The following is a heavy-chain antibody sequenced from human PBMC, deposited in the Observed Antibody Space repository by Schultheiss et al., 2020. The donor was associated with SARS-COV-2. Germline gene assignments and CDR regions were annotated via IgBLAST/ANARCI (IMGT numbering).Heavy chain of an antibody. V-gene: IGHV4-31*03. J-gene: IGHJ6*02. D-gene: IGHD1-14*01. CDR3: AREISTTYYGMDV. Sequence: SETLSLTCTVSGGSISSGGYYWSWIRQHPGKGLEWIGYIYYSGSTYYNPSLKSRVTISVDTSKNQFSLKLSSVTAADTAVYYCAREISTTYYGMDVWGQGTTVTVFS. CDR1: GGSISSGGYY. CDR2: IYYSGST.